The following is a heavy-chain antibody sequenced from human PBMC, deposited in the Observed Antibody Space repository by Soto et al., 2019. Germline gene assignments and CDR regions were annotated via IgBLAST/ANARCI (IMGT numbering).Heavy chain of an antibody. V-gene: IGHV3-53*01. D-gene: IGHD6-13*01. CDR2: IYSGGST. CDR1: GFTVSSNY. J-gene: IGHJ6*02. Sequence: GGSLRLSCAASGFTVSSNYMSWVRQAPGKGLEWVSVIYSGGSTYYADSVKGRFTISRDNSKNTLYLQMNSLRAEDTAVFYFARGHSSSWYYYYYYGMDVWGQGTTVTVSS. CDR3: ARGHSSSWYYYYYYGMDV.